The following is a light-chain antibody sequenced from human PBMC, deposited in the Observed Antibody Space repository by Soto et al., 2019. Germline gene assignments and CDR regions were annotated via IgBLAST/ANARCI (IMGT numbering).Light chain of an antibody. CDR1: SSDVGAYNY. CDR3: SSYTTSSTLVV. V-gene: IGLV2-14*01. Sequence: QSALTQPASVSGSPGQSITISCTGTSSDVGAYNYVSWFQQYPGKAPKLMICEVSNRPSGVSNRFSGSKSGNTAPLTISGLQAEDEADYYCSSYTTSSTLVVFGGGTKVTVL. CDR2: EVS. J-gene: IGLJ2*01.